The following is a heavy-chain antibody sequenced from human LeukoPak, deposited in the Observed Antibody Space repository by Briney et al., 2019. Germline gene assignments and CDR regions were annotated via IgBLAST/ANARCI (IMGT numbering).Heavy chain of an antibody. CDR1: GGTFSSYA. J-gene: IGHJ6*02. Sequence: SVKVSCKASGGTFSSYAISWVRQAPGQGLEWMGRIIPIFGIANYAQKFQGRVTITADKSTSTAYMELSSLRSEDTAVYYCAREIRDEDYYYYGMDVWGQGTTVTVSS. V-gene: IGHV1-69*04. CDR3: AREIRDEDYYYYGMDV. D-gene: IGHD5-24*01. CDR2: IIPIFGIA.